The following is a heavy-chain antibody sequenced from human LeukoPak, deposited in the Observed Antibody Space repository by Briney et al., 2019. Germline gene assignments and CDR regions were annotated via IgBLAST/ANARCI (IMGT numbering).Heavy chain of an antibody. Sequence: GGSLRLSCAASGFTFSDYYMSWLRQAPGKGLEWVSSISSSSSYIYYADSVEGRFTISRDNAKNPLYLQMNSLRAEDTALYHCARDRGTARDYYYMDVWGKGTTVTVSS. D-gene: IGHD6-6*01. J-gene: IGHJ6*03. CDR1: GFTFSDYY. CDR3: ARDRGTARDYYYMDV. CDR2: ISSSSSYI. V-gene: IGHV3-11*05.